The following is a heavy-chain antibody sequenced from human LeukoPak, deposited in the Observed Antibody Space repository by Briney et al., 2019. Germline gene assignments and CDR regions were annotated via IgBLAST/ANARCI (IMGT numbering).Heavy chain of an antibody. CDR3: ARDRGLPHRHFDY. D-gene: IGHD4-17*01. V-gene: IGHV3-74*01. CDR2: INSDGSST. J-gene: IGHJ4*02. Sequence: PGGSLRLSCAASGFTFSSYWMHWVRQAPGKGLVWVSRINSDGSSTSYADSVKGRFTISRDNAKNTLCLQMNSLRAEDTAVYYCARDRGLPHRHFDYWGQGTLVTVSS. CDR1: GFTFSSYW.